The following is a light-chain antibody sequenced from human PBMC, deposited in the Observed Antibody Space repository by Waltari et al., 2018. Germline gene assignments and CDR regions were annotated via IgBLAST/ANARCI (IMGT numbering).Light chain of an antibody. CDR3: QQYGSSPRT. J-gene: IGKJ1*01. Sequence: EIVLTPSPGTLSLSPGERATLSCRASQSVNSSYLAWYQQKPGQAPRLLIYGASSRATGIPDRFSGSGSGTDFTLTISRLEPEDFAVYYCQQYGSSPRTFGQGTKVEIK. CDR2: GAS. V-gene: IGKV3-20*01. CDR1: QSVNSSY.